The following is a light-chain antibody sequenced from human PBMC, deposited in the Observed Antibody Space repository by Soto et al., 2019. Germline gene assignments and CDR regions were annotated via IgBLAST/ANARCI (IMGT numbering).Light chain of an antibody. Sequence: QSVLTQPASVSGSPGQAITVSCSGTSSDIGAHNFVSWYQQHPGKAPKLIIYEVINRPSGVSDRFSGSKSGNTASLTISGPQSEDEADYYCHSYTTSNTFVFGSGTNVTVL. J-gene: IGLJ1*01. CDR2: EVI. CDR1: SSDIGAHNF. CDR3: HSYTTSNTFV. V-gene: IGLV2-14*03.